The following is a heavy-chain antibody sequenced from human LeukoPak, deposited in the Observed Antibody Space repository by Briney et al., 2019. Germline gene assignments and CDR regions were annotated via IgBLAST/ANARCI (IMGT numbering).Heavy chain of an antibody. D-gene: IGHD3-10*01. CDR1: GFTFSSYA. V-gene: IGHV3-23*01. CDR3: AKRPGNLWFGRGPYFDY. CDR2: ISGSGGST. J-gene: IGHJ4*02. Sequence: PGGSLRLSCAASGFTFSSYAMSWVRQAPGKGLEWVSAISGSGGSTYYADSVKGRFTISRDNSKNTLYLQMNSLRAEDTAVYYCAKRPGNLWFGRGPYFDYWGQGTLVIVSS.